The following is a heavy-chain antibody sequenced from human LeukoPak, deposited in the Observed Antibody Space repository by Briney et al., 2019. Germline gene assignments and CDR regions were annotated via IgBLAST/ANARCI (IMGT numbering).Heavy chain of an antibody. CDR3: ARRIAAAHDY. Sequence: GSSVKVSCKASGGTFTSYAISWVRQAPGQGLEWMGGIIPIFGTANYAQKFQGRVTITADKSTCTAYMELSSLRSEDTAVYYCARRIAAAHDYWGQGTLVTVSS. D-gene: IGHD6-13*01. V-gene: IGHV1-69*06. J-gene: IGHJ4*02. CDR1: GGTFTSYA. CDR2: IIPIFGTA.